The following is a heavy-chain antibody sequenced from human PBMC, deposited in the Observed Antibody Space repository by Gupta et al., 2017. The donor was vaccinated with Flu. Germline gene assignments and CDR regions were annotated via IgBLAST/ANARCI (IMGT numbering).Heavy chain of an antibody. CDR1: GYIFTTYW. D-gene: IGHD2-2*01. J-gene: IGHJ4*02. CDR2: IYPGDSDT. Sequence: EVQLVQSGAEVKKPGESLKISCKGSGYIFTTYWIAWVRQMPGKGLEWMGIIYPGDSDTRYSPSFQGQVTISADKSISTAYLQWSSLTASDSAMYYCARQYCSSTSCYEGDYWGQGTLVTVSS. V-gene: IGHV5-51*01. CDR3: ARQYCSSTSCYEGDY.